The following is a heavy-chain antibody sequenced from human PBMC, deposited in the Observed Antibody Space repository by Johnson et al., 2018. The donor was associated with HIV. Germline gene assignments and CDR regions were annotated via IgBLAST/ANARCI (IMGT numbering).Heavy chain of an antibody. CDR3: ARGDDSSAWGAFDI. V-gene: IGHV3-66*01. CDR1: GFTVSSNY. CDR2: IYSGGST. D-gene: IGHD3-22*01. Sequence: VQLVESGGGVVQPGGSLRLSCAASGFTVSSNYMSWVRQAPGKGLEWVSVIYSGGSTYYADSVKGRFTISRDNSKNTLYLQMNSLRAEDTAVYYCARGDDSSAWGAFDIWGLGTMVTVSS. J-gene: IGHJ3*02.